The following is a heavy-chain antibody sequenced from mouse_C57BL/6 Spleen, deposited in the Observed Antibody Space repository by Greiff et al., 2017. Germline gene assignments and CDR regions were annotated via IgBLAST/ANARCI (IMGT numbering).Heavy chain of an antibody. Sequence: QVQLQQSGAELVRPGASVTLSCKASGYTFTDYEMHWVKQTPVHGLEWIGAIDPETGGTAYNQKFKGKAILTADKSSSTAYMELRSLTSEDSAVXYCTRLDYGSRPFAYWGQGTLVTVSA. J-gene: IGHJ3*01. V-gene: IGHV1-15*01. CDR1: GYTFTDYE. CDR3: TRLDYGSRPFAY. CDR2: IDPETGGT. D-gene: IGHD1-1*01.